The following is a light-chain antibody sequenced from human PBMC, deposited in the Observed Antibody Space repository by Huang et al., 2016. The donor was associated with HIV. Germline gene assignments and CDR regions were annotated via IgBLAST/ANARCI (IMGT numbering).Light chain of an antibody. J-gene: IGKJ2*01. V-gene: IGKV3-11*01. CDR2: DAS. CDR1: QSVNTY. Sequence: EIVLTQSPATLSLSPGERATLSCRASQSVNTYLAWSQQKPVQSPRLLIYDASNRATGIPARFSGSGSGTDFTLTITSLEPEDFAVYYCQQRSSWPPYTFGQGTKLEIK. CDR3: QQRSSWPPYT.